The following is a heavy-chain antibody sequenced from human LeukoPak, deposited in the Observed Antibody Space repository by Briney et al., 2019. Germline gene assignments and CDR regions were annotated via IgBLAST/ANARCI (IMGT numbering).Heavy chain of an antibody. CDR3: AKAHFSSSLYFDY. CDR2: ISYDGSNK. J-gene: IGHJ4*02. D-gene: IGHD6-6*01. V-gene: IGHV3-30*18. CDR1: GFTFSSYG. Sequence: GGSLRLSCAAPGFTFSSYGMHWVRQAPGKGLEWVAVISYDGSNKYYADSVKGRFTISRDNSKNTLYLQMNSLRAEDTAVYYCAKAHFSSSLYFDYWGQGTLVTVSS.